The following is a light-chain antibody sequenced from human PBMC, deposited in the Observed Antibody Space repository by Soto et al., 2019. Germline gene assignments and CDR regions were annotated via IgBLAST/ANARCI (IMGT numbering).Light chain of an antibody. CDR2: AAS. CDR1: QGISNY. CDR3: QKYNSARWT. J-gene: IGKJ1*01. V-gene: IGKV1-27*01. Sequence: IHMTQSPSSLSASVGGRVTITCRASQGISNYLAWYQQIPGKVPRLLIYAASTLQSGVPSRFSGSGSGTDFTLTISSLQPEDVATYYCQKYNSARWTFGLGTKVDIK.